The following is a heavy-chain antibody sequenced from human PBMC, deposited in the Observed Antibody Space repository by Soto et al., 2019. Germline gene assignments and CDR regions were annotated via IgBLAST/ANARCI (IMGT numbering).Heavy chain of an antibody. V-gene: IGHV4-59*01. CDR3: ARDAGYGSGSYYDAFDI. J-gene: IGHJ3*02. CDR1: GGSISSYY. D-gene: IGHD3-10*01. CDR2: IYYSGST. Sequence: SETLSLTCTVSGGSISSYYWSWIRQPPGKGLEWIGYIYYSGSTNYNPSLKSRVTISVDTSKNQFSLKLSSVTAADTAVYYCARDAGYGSGSYYDAFDIWGQGTMVTVSS.